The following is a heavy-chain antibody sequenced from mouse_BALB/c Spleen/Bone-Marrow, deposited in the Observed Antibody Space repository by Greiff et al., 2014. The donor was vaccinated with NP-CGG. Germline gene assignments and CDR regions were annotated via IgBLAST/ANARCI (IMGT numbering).Heavy chain of an antibody. J-gene: IGHJ2*01. D-gene: IGHD1-1*01. CDR2: ISTYYGDA. V-gene: IGHV1S137*01. CDR3: ARESIYYYGSTLDY. Sequence: QVQLQQPGAELVRPGVSVKISCKGSGYTFTDYAMHWVKQSHAKSLEWIGVISTYYGDASYNQKFKGKATMTVDKSSSTAYMELARLTSEDSAIYYCARESIYYYGSTLDYWGQGTTLTVPS. CDR1: GYTFTDYA.